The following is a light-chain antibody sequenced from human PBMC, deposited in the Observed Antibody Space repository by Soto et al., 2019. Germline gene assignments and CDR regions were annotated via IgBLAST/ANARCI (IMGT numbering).Light chain of an antibody. V-gene: IGLV2-14*02. CDR1: SSDVGNYNR. CDR3: SSLTANDTWV. J-gene: IGLJ3*02. CDR2: EVN. Sequence: QSALTQPASVSGSPGQSITISCSGGSSDVGNYNRVSWYRQHPGKAPKLKVYEVNNRPSGVSNRFSGSKSGNTASLTISGLQAEDEADYYCSSLTANDTWVIGGGTKLTVL.